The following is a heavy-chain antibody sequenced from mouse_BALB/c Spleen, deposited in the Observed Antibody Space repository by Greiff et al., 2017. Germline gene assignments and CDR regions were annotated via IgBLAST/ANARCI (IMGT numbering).Heavy chain of an antibody. J-gene: IGHJ3*01. CDR1: GFTFSSYA. V-gene: IGHV5-9-4*01. Sequence: EVQRVESGGGLVKPGGSLKLSCAASGFTFSSYAMSWVRQSPEKRLEWVAEISSGGSYTYYPDTVTGRFTISRDNAKNTLYLEMSSLRSEDTAMYYCARDLAGHGAWFAYWGQGTLVTVSA. CDR3: ARDLAGHGAWFAY. CDR2: ISSGGSYT.